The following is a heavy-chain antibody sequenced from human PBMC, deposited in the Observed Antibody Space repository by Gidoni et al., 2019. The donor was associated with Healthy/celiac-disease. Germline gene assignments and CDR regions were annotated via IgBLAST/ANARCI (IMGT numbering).Heavy chain of an antibody. Sequence: QVTLKESGPVLVKPTETLTLTCTVSGFSLSNARMGVSWIRQPPGKALEWLAHIFSNDEKSYSTSLKSRLTISKDTSKSQVVLTMTNMDPVDTATYYCARSLPTGGGKGYFDYWGQGTLVTVSS. D-gene: IGHD2-15*01. J-gene: IGHJ4*02. CDR1: GFSLSNARMG. CDR3: ARSLPTGGGKGYFDY. V-gene: IGHV2-26*01. CDR2: IFSNDEK.